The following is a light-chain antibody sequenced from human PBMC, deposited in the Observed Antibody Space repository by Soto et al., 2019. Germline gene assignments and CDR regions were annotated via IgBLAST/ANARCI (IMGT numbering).Light chain of an antibody. Sequence: DIQMTQSPSTLSASVGDRVTITCRASQSISNWLAWYQQKPGKAPKYLIYKASNLQSGGPSRFSGGGSGTEFTLTISSLQPDDFATYYCQQYDSYPLAFGGGTRVDIK. CDR1: QSISNW. V-gene: IGKV1-5*03. CDR3: QQYDSYPLA. J-gene: IGKJ4*01. CDR2: KAS.